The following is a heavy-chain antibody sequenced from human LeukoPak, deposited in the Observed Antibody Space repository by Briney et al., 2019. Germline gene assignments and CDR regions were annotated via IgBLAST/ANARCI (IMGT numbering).Heavy chain of an antibody. CDR2: INPRSGGT. Sequence: ASVKVSCKASGYTFTGYYIHWVRQAPGQGLEWMGWINPRSGGTNYAQNFRDRVTMTRDTSISTAYMELSSLISDDTAVYYCARDLHLGWARTIDYWGQGTLVTVSS. J-gene: IGHJ4*02. V-gene: IGHV1-2*02. CDR3: ARDLHLGWARTIDY. D-gene: IGHD1-14*01. CDR1: GYTFTGYY.